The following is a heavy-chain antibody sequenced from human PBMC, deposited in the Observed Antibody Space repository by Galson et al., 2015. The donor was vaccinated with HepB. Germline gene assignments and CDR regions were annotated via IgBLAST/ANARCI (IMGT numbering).Heavy chain of an antibody. J-gene: IGHJ4*02. CDR2: ISGSGVNT. CDR1: GFTFRSYA. V-gene: IGHV3-23*01. D-gene: IGHD3-3*01. CDR3: ARDGYYDFWSGYSSNFDY. Sequence: SLRLSCAASGFTFRSYAMSWVRQAPGKGLEWVSSISGSGVNTYYADSVKGRFTISRDSSKNTLYLQMNSLRAEDTAVYYCARDGYYDFWSGYSSNFDYWGQGTLVTVSS.